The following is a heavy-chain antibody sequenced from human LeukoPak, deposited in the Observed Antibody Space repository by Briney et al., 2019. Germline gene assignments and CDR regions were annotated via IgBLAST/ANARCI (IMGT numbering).Heavy chain of an antibody. V-gene: IGHV4-4*02. CDR1: GSSISSSNW. J-gene: IGHJ5*02. Sequence: SGTLSLTCAVSGSSISSSNWWSWVRQPPGKGLEWIGEIYHSGSTNYNPSLKRRVTISVDKSKNQFSLKLSSVTAADTAVYYCAREIDSSGRYVRWFDPWGQGTLVTVSS. CDR2: IYHSGST. D-gene: IGHD6-19*01. CDR3: AREIDSSGRYVRWFDP.